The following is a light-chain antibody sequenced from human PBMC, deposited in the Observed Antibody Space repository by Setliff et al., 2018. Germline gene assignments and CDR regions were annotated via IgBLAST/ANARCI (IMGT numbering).Light chain of an antibody. CDR2: QVT. CDR3: CSFTGSNTVLDV. CDR1: RSNVVSFNL. Sequence: QSVLTQPASVSGSPGQSITISCTGTRSNVVSFNLVSWYQQHPGKAPKLLISQVTKRPSGVSSRFSGSKSGNTASLTISGLQAEDEADYFCCSFTGSNTVLDVFGTGTKVTVL. V-gene: IGLV2-23*02. J-gene: IGLJ1*01.